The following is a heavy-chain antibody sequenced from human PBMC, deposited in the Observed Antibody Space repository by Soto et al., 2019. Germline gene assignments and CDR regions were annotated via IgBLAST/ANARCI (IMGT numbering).Heavy chain of an antibody. Sequence: PQNRSLTYAVSGGTTSTSNTWRWVRQPPGKGLEWIGEIYHSGSTNYNPSLKSRVTISVDKSKNQFSLKLSSVTAADTAVYYCAREASMIDSEWAFDIWGQGTMVT. J-gene: IGHJ3*02. CDR2: IYHSGST. CDR3: AREASMIDSEWAFDI. CDR1: GGTTSTSNT. V-gene: IGHV4-4*03. D-gene: IGHD3-22*01.